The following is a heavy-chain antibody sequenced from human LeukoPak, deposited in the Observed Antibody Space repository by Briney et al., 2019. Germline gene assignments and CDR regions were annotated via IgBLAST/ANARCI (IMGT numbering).Heavy chain of an antibody. CDR2: ISSSSSYI. D-gene: IGHD3-22*01. J-gene: IGHJ4*02. CDR3: ARDGYYYDSSGYVVDY. V-gene: IGHV3-21*05. Sequence: GGSLRLSCAVSGFTFSSFDMNWVRQAPGKGLEWVSYISSSSSYIYYADSVKGRFTISRDNAKNSLYLQMNSLRAEDTAVYYCARDGYYYDSSGYVVDYWGQGTLVTVSS. CDR1: GFTFSSFD.